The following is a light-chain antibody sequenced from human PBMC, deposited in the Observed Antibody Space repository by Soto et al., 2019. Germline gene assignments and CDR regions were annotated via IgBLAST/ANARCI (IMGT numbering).Light chain of an antibody. V-gene: IGKV1-5*03. CDR2: KAS. Sequence: DILMTQSPSTLSASVGDRVTITCRASQNINSWLAWYQQKPGKAPKLLIYKASNLESGVPSRFSGSGSGTEFTLTISSLQPDDFATYYCQQYNTYWTFGQGTKVEIK. CDR3: QQYNTYWT. CDR1: QNINSW. J-gene: IGKJ1*01.